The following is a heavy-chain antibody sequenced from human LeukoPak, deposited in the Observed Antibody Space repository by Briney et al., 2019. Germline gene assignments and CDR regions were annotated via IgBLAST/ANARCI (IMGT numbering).Heavy chain of an antibody. D-gene: IGHD5-24*01. J-gene: IGHJ5*02. CDR3: ARAREMATNHNADT. V-gene: IGHV3-74*01. CDR1: GFTFSSYW. Sequence: GGSLRLSCAASGFTFSSYWMHWVRQAPGKGLVWVSRINSDGTSTSYADSVKGRFTISRDNAKNTLYLQMNTLRAEDTAVYYCARAREMATNHNADTWGQGTLVTISS. CDR2: INSDGTST.